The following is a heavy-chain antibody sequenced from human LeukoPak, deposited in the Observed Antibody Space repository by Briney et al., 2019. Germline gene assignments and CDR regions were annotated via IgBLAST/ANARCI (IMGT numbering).Heavy chain of an antibody. CDR3: ARGVEALAANTLAY. V-gene: IGHV3-53*01. Sequence: PGGSLRLSCAASGFTVITNDMTWVRQAPGRGLEWVSVLYSDGNTKYADSVQGRFTISRDNSKNTLYLEMNSLSPDDTAVYYCARGVEALAANTLAYWGQATLVTVS. CDR2: LYSDGNT. D-gene: IGHD6-19*01. CDR1: GFTVITND. J-gene: IGHJ4*02.